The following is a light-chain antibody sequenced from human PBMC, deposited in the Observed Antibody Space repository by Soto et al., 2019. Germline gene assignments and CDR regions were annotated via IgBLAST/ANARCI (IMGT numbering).Light chain of an antibody. Sequence: QSVLTQPPSASGTPGQRVTISCSGGSSNIGSNYVYWYQQLPGTAPKLLIYRYNQRPSGVPDRFFGSRSGTSASLAISGLRSEDEGDYYCAAWDDSLRGLLFGGGTKLTVL. CDR1: SSNIGSNY. J-gene: IGLJ2*01. CDR2: RYN. CDR3: AAWDDSLRGLL. V-gene: IGLV1-47*01.